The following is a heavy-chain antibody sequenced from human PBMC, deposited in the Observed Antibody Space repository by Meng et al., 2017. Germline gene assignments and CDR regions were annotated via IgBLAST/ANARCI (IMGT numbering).Heavy chain of an antibody. CDR2: INHSGST. Sequence: SETLSLTCAVYGGSFSGYYWSWIRQPPGKGREWIGEINHSGSTNYNPSLKSRVTISVDTSKNQFSLKLSSVTAADTAVYYCARGLVTTDGMDVWGQGTTVTVSS. V-gene: IGHV4-34*01. CDR1: GGSFSGYY. J-gene: IGHJ6*02. D-gene: IGHD4-11*01. CDR3: ARGLVTTDGMDV.